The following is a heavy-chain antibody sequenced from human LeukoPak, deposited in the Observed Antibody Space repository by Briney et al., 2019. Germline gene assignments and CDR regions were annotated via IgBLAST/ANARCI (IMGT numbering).Heavy chain of an antibody. CDR2: ISTYNGNT. CDR3: ARDPLYSGYDRDAFDI. Sequence: ASVKVSCKASGYTFSNYAINWVRQAPGQGLEWMGWISTYNGNTNYAQKLQDRVTMTTDTSTSTAYMELRSLRSDDTAVYYCARDPLYSGYDRDAFDIWGQGTMVTVSS. D-gene: IGHD5-12*01. CDR1: GYTFSNYA. V-gene: IGHV1-18*01. J-gene: IGHJ3*02.